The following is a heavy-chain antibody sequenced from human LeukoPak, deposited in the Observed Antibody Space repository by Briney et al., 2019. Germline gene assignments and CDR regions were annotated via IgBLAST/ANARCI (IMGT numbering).Heavy chain of an antibody. CDR1: GFTFTSSA. D-gene: IGHD5-18*01. CDR3: AVPVDTAMVPYSSSWSLDY. J-gene: IGHJ4*02. CDR2: IVVGSGNT. V-gene: IGHV1-58*01. Sequence: GASVKVSCKASGFTFTSSAVQWVRQARGQRLEWIGWIVVGSGNTNYAQKFQERVTITRDMSTSTAYMELSSLRSEDTAVYYCAVPVDTAMVPYSSSWSLDYWGQGTLVTVSS.